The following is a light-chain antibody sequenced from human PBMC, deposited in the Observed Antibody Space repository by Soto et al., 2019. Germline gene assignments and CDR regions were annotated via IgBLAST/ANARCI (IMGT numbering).Light chain of an antibody. V-gene: IGLV2-14*03. CDR1: SSDIGGYNY. CDR2: DVS. Sequence: QSALTQRASMSGSPGQSITISCTGTSSDIGGYNYVSWYQQHPGKAPKLMIYDVSNWPSGVSNRFSGSKSGNTASLTISGLQAEDEADYYCSSYTSSSTVVFGGGTKVTVL. CDR3: SSYTSSSTVV. J-gene: IGLJ2*01.